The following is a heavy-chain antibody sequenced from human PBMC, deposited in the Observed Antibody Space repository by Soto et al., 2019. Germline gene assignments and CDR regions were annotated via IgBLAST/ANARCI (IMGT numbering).Heavy chain of an antibody. CDR1: GDNFKKNV. CDR2: TIPALGKT. V-gene: IGHV1-69*10. Sequence: EASVKVSCKTSGDNFKKNVFTWVRQAPGQGLEWLGGTIPALGKTHYIEKFQGRVTITVDDSTRTVYMEVRDRTSEDTDIYYCSRGPFRPSALDVWGQGTTVTVSS. D-gene: IGHD3-10*01. CDR3: SRGPFRPSALDV. J-gene: IGHJ6*02.